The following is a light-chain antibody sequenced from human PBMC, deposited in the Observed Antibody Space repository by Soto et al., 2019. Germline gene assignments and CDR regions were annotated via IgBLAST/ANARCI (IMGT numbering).Light chain of an antibody. CDR1: QSVSSN. Sequence: ETVMTQSPATLSVSPGERATLSCRASQSVSSNLAWYQQKPGQPPRLLIYDISTRATGIPTRFSGSGSGTDFTLTISSLQSEDFAVYYCQQYNSWPLTFGGGTKVEIK. CDR2: DIS. CDR3: QQYNSWPLT. J-gene: IGKJ4*01. V-gene: IGKV3D-15*01.